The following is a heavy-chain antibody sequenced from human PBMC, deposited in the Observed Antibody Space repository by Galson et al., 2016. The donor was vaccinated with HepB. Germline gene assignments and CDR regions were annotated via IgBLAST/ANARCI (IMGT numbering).Heavy chain of an antibody. J-gene: IGHJ6*02. D-gene: IGHD4/OR15-4a*01. V-gene: IGHV3-23*03. CDR3: ARRVPLYGMDV. CDR2: IYSGGDT. Sequence: SLRLSCATSGITFGDYGMSWVRQAPGKELEWVSVIYSGGDTYYADSVKGRFTISRDNSKNTLFLQMNSLRADDMAVYYCARRVPLYGMDVWGQGTTVAVSS. CDR1: GITFGDYG.